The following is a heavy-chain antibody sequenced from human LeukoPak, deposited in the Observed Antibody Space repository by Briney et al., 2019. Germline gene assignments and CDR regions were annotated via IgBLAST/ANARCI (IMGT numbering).Heavy chain of an antibody. J-gene: IGHJ4*02. Sequence: ASVKVSCKASGGTFSSYAIGWVRQAPGQGLEWMGGIIPIFGTANYAQKFQGRVTITADESTSTAYMELSSLRSEDTAVYYCARGIEWETTHDYWGQGTLVTVSS. V-gene: IGHV1-69*13. CDR1: GGTFSSYA. CDR2: IIPIFGTA. CDR3: ARGIEWETTHDY. D-gene: IGHD1-26*01.